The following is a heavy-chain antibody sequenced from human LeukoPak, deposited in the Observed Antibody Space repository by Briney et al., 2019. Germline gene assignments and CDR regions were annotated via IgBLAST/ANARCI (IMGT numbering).Heavy chain of an antibody. CDR1: GFTFSSYA. D-gene: IGHD6-19*01. V-gene: IGHV3-30*04. J-gene: IGHJ4*02. CDR2: ISYDGSNK. Sequence: PGRSLRLSCAASGFTFSSYAMHWVRQAPGKGLEWVAVISYDGSNKYYADSVKGRFTISRDNSKNTLYLQMNSLRAEDTAVYYCGVGSSGWYGDYWGQGTLVTVSS. CDR3: GVGSSGWYGDY.